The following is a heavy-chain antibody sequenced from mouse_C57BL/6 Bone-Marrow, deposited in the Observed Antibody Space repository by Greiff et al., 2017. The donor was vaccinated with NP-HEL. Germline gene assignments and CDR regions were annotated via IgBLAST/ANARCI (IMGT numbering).Heavy chain of an antibody. V-gene: IGHV6-6*01. Sequence: EVKVEESGGGLVQPGGSMKLSCAASGFTFSDAWMDWVRQSPEKGLEWVAEIRNKANNHATYSAESVKGRFTISRVDSISSVYLRMNSVRAEDTGIYYCTRRGYYGSSLDYWGQGTTLTVSS. D-gene: IGHD1-1*01. CDR3: TRRGYYGSSLDY. CDR1: GFTFSDAW. J-gene: IGHJ2*01. CDR2: IRNKANNHAT.